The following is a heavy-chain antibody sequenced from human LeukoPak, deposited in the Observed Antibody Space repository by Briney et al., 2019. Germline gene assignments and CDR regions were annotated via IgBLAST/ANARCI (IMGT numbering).Heavy chain of an antibody. CDR1: GGSISSSSYY. J-gene: IGHJ3*02. D-gene: IGHD3-3*01. CDR2: IYYSGST. V-gene: IGHV4-39*01. Sequence: SETLSLTCTVSGGSISSSSYYWGWIRQPPGKGLEWIGSIYYSGSTYYNPSLKSRVTISVDTSKNPFSLKLSSVTAADTAVYYCARPSFDLSIHHTDAFDIWGQGTMVTVSS. CDR3: ARPSFDLSIHHTDAFDI.